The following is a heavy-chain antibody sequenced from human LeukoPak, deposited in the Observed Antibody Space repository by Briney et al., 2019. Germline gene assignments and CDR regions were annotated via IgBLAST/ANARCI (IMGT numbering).Heavy chain of an antibody. CDR2: IYYSGHT. CDR1: GYFISSGYY. Sequence: SETLSLTCAVYGYFISSGYYWGWIRQPPGKGLEWIGSIYYSGHTYYNPSLKSRVTISVDTSKNQFSLKLSSVTAADTAVYYCASLIAAAGLGFDPWGQGTLVTVSS. CDR3: ASLIAAAGLGFDP. V-gene: IGHV4-38-2*01. D-gene: IGHD6-13*01. J-gene: IGHJ5*02.